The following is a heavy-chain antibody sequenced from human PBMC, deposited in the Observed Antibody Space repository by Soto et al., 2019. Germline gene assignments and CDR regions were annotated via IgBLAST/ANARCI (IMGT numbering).Heavy chain of an antibody. CDR1: GFTFSNTW. CDR3: ATAGNYRFDY. Sequence: PGGSLRLSCAASGFTFSNTWMHWVRQAPGKGLVWVARMNSDGSTRNHADSLKGRFSIPRDNAENTLYLQMNSLSVEDTAVYYCATAGNYRFDYWGQGTLVTVSS. D-gene: IGHD3-16*02. J-gene: IGHJ4*02. V-gene: IGHV3-74*01. CDR2: MNSDGSTR.